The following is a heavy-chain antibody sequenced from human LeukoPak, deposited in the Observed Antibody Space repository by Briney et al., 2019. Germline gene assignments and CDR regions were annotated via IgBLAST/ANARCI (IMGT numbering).Heavy chain of an antibody. V-gene: IGHV4-34*01. D-gene: IGHD6-19*01. CDR1: GGSFSGYY. Sequence: SETLSLTCAVYGGSFSGYYWSWIRQPPGKGLEWIGEINHGGSTNYNPSLKSRVTISVDTSKNQFSLKLSSVTAADTAVYYCARGRSGWQFDYWGQGTLVAASS. J-gene: IGHJ4*02. CDR2: INHGGST. CDR3: ARGRSGWQFDY.